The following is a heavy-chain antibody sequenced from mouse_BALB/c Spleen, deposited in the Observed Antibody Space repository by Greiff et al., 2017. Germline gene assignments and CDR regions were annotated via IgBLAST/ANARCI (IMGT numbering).Heavy chain of an antibody. V-gene: IGHV5-6-5*01. J-gene: IGHJ4*01. Sequence: EVNLVESGGGLVKPGGSLKLSCAASGFTFSSYAMSWVRQTPEKRLEWVASISSGGSTYYPDSVKGRFTISRDNARNILYLQMSSLRSEDTAMYYCARGAIYYDYDDAMDYWGQGTSVTVSS. CDR2: ISSGGST. CDR3: ARGAIYYDYDDAMDY. D-gene: IGHD2-4*01. CDR1: GFTFSSYA.